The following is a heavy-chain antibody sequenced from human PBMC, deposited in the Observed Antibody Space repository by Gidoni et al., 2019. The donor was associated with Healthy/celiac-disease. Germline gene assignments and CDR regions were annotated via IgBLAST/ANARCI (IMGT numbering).Heavy chain of an antibody. CDR1: GGTFSSYA. J-gene: IGHJ6*03. CDR3: ARGAVHPLRLGYCSSTSCSYYYYYMDV. Sequence: QVQLVQSGAEVKKPGSSVKVSCKASGGTFSSYAISWVRQAPGQGLEWMGGIIPIFGTANYAQKFQGRVTITADESTSTAYMELSSLRSEDTAVYYCARGAVHPLRLGYCSSTSCSYYYYYMDVWGKGTTVTVSS. D-gene: IGHD2-2*01. CDR2: IIPIFGTA. V-gene: IGHV1-69*01.